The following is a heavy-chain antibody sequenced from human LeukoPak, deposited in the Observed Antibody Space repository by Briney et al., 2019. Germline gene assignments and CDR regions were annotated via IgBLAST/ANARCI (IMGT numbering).Heavy chain of an antibody. Sequence: ASVKVSCRASGYTFIAYYMHWVRQAPGQGLEWMGWINPSSGGTNYAQKFQGRVTMTRDTSISTAYMELSRLRSDDTAVYYCARVARVRGVIIPLFDPWGQGTLVTVSS. J-gene: IGHJ5*02. D-gene: IGHD3-10*01. CDR1: GYTFIAYY. CDR2: INPSSGGT. V-gene: IGHV1-2*02. CDR3: ARVARVRGVIIPLFDP.